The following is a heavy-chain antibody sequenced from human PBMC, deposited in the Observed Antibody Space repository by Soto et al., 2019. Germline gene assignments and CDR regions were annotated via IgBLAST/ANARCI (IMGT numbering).Heavy chain of an antibody. CDR3: ARGHGSGSRNYYYYYYGMDV. J-gene: IGHJ6*02. CDR1: GGSFSGYY. V-gene: IGHV4-34*01. CDR2: INHSGST. D-gene: IGHD3-10*01. Sequence: QVQLQQWGAGLLKPSETLSLTCAVYGGSFSGYYWSWIRQPPGKGLEWIGEINHSGSTNYNPSLKSRVTISVDTSKNQFSLKLSSVTAADTAVYYCARGHGSGSRNYYYYYYGMDVWGQGTTVTVSS.